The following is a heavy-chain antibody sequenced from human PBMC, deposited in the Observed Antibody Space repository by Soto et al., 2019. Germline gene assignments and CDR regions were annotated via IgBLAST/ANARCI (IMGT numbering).Heavy chain of an antibody. CDR3: AREVVYSSGWRNAFDI. Sequence: SESLSLTCTVSGGSISSGGYYWSWIRQHPGKGLEWIGYIYYSGSIYYNPSLKSRVTISVDTSKNTLYLQMYSLRAVDTAVYYCAREVVYSSGWRNAFDIWGQGTMVTVSS. J-gene: IGHJ3*02. CDR1: GGSISSGGYY. V-gene: IGHV4-31*03. D-gene: IGHD6-19*01. CDR2: IYYSGSI.